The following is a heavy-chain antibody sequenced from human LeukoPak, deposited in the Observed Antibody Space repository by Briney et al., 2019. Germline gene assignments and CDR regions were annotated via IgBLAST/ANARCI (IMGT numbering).Heavy chain of an antibody. V-gene: IGHV1-18*01. CDR3: ARSSSGYYFSARDAFDI. CDR2: ISAYNGNT. D-gene: IGHD3-22*01. Sequence: GASVKVSCKASGYTFTSYGISWVRQAPGQGLEWMGWISAYNGNTNYAQKLQGRVTMTTDTSTSTAYMELRSLRSDDTAVYYCARSSSGYYFSARDAFDIWGQGTMVTVSS. J-gene: IGHJ3*02. CDR1: GYTFTSYG.